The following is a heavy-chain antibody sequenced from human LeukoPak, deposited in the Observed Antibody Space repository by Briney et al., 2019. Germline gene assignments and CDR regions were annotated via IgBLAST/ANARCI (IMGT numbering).Heavy chain of an antibody. CDR3: ARHPFATPFDF. J-gene: IGHJ4*02. Sequence: SETRSLTCTVSGASVSGVYWSWIRQPPGKGVEWIGYIYHSGDSNCNPSLKSRVTVSLDTSKNQVSLRLTSVTAADTAVYYCARHPFATPFDFWGRGTLVTVSS. D-gene: IGHD2-15*01. V-gene: IGHV4-59*08. CDR2: IYHSGDS. CDR1: GASVSGVY.